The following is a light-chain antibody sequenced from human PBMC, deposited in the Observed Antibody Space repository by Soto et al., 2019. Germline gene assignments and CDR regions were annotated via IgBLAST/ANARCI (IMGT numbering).Light chain of an antibody. V-gene: IGKV1-9*01. Sequence: DIQLTQSPSFLSASVGDRVTITCRASQGISSYLAWYQQKPGKATKLLIYAASTLQSGVPSRFSGSGSGTEFTLTISSLQPEDFATYYCQQLNSYPPTFGQGTRLEIK. CDR1: QGISSY. CDR2: AAS. J-gene: IGKJ5*01. CDR3: QQLNSYPPT.